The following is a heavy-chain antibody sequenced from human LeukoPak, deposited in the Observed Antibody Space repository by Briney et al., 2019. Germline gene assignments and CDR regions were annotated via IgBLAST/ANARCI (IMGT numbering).Heavy chain of an antibody. CDR1: GGSFSGYY. J-gene: IGHJ5*02. Sequence: SETLSLTCAVYGGSFSGYYWSWVRHPPGKGLEWIGEISYIGSTNYNPSLESRVTISVDTSKNQFSLKLSSVTAADTAVYYCARGRWEVRFDPWGQGTLVTVSS. D-gene: IGHD1-26*01. V-gene: IGHV4-34*01. CDR2: ISYIGST. CDR3: ARGRWEVRFDP.